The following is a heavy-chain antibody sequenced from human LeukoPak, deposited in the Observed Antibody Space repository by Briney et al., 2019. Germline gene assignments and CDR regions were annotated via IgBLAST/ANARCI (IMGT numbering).Heavy chain of an antibody. Sequence: GGSLRLSCAASGFPFSNYAMSWVRQPPGKGLELVSVITDSGSSTYYPDSVKGRFTISRDNSKNTLYLQMNSLRAEDTAVYHCAKGTLRYCTSGRCYPLDYWGQGTLATVSS. CDR2: ITDSGSST. D-gene: IGHD2-15*01. V-gene: IGHV3-23*01. CDR3: AKGTLRYCTSGRCYPLDY. J-gene: IGHJ4*02. CDR1: GFPFSNYA.